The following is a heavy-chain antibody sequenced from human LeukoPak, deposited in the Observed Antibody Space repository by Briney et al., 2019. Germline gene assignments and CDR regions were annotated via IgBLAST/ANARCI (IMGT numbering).Heavy chain of an antibody. D-gene: IGHD1-26*01. V-gene: IGHV3-53*01. J-gene: IGHJ4*01. CDR3: AGLSGTYRPFDY. CDR1: GGSISSSSYY. CDR2: IYSGGKT. Sequence: ETLSLTCTVSGGSISSSSYYWGWIRQSPGKGLEWVSFIYSGGKTFYADSVKGRFTISRDNSKNTLSLQMNSLRAEDTAIYYCAGLSGTYRPFDYWGHGTLVTVSS.